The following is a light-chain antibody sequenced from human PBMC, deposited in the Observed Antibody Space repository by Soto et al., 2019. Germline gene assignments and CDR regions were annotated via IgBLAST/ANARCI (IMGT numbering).Light chain of an antibody. CDR3: QQYDNYPLT. CDR1: QSISSW. V-gene: IGKV1-5*01. J-gene: IGKJ4*01. CDR2: DAS. Sequence: DIQMTQSPSTLSASLGDRVTITCRASQSISSWLAWYQQKPGKAPKLLIYDASSLESGVPSRFSGSGSGTEFTLTISNLQPDDFATYYCQQYDNYPLTFGGGTKVDIK.